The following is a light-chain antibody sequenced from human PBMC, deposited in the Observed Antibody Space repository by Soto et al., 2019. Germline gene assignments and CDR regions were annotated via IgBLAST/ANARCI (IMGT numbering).Light chain of an antibody. Sequence: QLVLIQSPSASASLGASVKLTCTLSGWHSSYAIAWLQQKPERGPRFLMNLKSDGSHSKGDGIPDRFSGSSSGAERYLTISSLQSEDEADYYCQTWGTGMVFGGGTKLTVL. CDR2: LKSDGSH. CDR1: GWHSSYA. J-gene: IGLJ3*02. V-gene: IGLV4-69*01. CDR3: QTWGTGMV.